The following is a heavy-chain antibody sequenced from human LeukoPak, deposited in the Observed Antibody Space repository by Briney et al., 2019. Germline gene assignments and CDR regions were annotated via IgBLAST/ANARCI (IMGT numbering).Heavy chain of an antibody. V-gene: IGHV3-23*01. J-gene: IGHJ6*02. CDR1: GFTFSSYA. CDR2: ISGSGGST. CDR3: AKGGRALMVRGVMDV. D-gene: IGHD3-10*01. Sequence: GGSLRLSCAASGFTFSSYAMSWVRQAPGKGLEWVSAISGSGGSTYYADSVKGRFTISRDNSKNTLYLQMNSLRAEDTAVYYCAKGGRALMVRGVMDVWGQGTTVTVSS.